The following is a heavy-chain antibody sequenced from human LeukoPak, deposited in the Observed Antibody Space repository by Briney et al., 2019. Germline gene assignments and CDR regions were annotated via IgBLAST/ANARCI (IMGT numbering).Heavy chain of an antibody. V-gene: IGHV6-1*01. J-gene: IGHJ4*02. CDR1: GDSVSSDSAA. D-gene: IGHD1-26*01. CDR2: TYFRSKWYY. CDR3: ARDPVGGSTIFAS. Sequence: SQTLSLTCAISGDSVSSDSAAWNWIRQSPSRGLEWLARTYFRSKWYYDYALAVKGRININPDTSKNQFSLQLNSVTPEDTAVYFCARDPVGGSTIFASWGQGTLVTVSS.